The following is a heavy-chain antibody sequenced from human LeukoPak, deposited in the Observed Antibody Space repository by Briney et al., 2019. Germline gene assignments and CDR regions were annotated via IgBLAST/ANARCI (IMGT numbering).Heavy chain of an antibody. Sequence: SETLSLTCAVSGGSISSGGYSWSWIRQPPGKGLEWIGYIYHNGNTYYSPSLKSRVTISVDRSKNQLSLKLSSVTAADTAMYYCASGGYSYGFDYWGQGTLVTASS. CDR2: IYHNGNT. CDR3: ASGGYSYGFDY. CDR1: GGSISSGGYS. D-gene: IGHD5-18*01. V-gene: IGHV4-30-2*01. J-gene: IGHJ4*02.